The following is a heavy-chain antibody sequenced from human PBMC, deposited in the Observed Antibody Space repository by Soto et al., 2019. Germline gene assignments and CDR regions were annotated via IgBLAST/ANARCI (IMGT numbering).Heavy chain of an antibody. CDR3: ARGVGDLLWKARPYYFDY. J-gene: IGHJ4*02. CDR1: GFSLSTSGMC. CDR2: IDWDDDK. Sequence: SGPTLVNPTQTLTLTCTFSGFSLSTSGMCVSWIRQPPGKALEWLALIDWDDDKYYSTSLKTRLTISKDTSKNQVVLTMTIMDPVDTATYYCARGVGDLLWKARPYYFDYWGQGTLVTVSS. D-gene: IGHD3-10*01. V-gene: IGHV2-70*01.